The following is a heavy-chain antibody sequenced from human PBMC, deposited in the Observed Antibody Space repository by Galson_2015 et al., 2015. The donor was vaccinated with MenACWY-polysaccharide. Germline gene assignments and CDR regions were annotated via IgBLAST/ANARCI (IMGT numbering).Heavy chain of an antibody. CDR2: IIPIVGVP. D-gene: IGHD1-26*01. CDR1: GSSFSSYS. Sequence: SVKVSCKASGSSFSSYSFSWIRQAPGQGLEWMGRIIPIVGVPNYEQKFQGRVTITADRPTSKVYMELSSLTSEDTAFYYCAREYSMSPGHPSSHDFWGQGTLVTVSS. CDR3: AREYSMSPGHPSSHDF. J-gene: IGHJ4*02. V-gene: IGHV1-69*04.